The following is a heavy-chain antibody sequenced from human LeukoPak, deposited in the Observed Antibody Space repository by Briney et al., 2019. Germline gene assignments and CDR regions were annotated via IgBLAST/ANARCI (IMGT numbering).Heavy chain of an antibody. Sequence: GGSLRLSCSASGFLFSNYAMSWVRQAPGKVLEWISALSGSGRTTYYADSVKGRFTISGDNSGNTLYLQMNSLTVEDTALYYCAKNRGIGSADWFDPWGQGTLVTVSS. V-gene: IGHV3-23*01. CDR1: GFLFSNYA. D-gene: IGHD2-2*01. CDR3: AKNRGIGSADWFDP. J-gene: IGHJ5*02. CDR2: LSGSGRTT.